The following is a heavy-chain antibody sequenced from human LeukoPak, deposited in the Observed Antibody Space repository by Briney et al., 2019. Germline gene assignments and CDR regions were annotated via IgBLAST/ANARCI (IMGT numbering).Heavy chain of an antibody. CDR3: ATQRGSYLWGTDFDY. CDR2: INPNSGDT. CDR1: GYTFTGYY. Sequence: GASVKVSCKASGYTFTGYYMHWVRQAPGQGLEWMGWINPNSGDTKYSQKFQGRVTMTGDTSISTAYMELSRLRSDDTAVYYCATQRGSYLWGTDFDYWGQGTLVTVSS. V-gene: IGHV1-2*02. D-gene: IGHD3-16*01. J-gene: IGHJ4*02.